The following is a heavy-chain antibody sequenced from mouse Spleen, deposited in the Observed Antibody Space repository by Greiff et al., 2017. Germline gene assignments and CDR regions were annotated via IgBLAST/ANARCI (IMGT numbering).Heavy chain of an antibody. V-gene: IGHV3-6*02. J-gene: IGHJ2*01. D-gene: IGHD2-1*01. CDR2: ISYDGSN. Sequence: EVKLMESGPGLVKPSQSLSLTCSVTGYSITSGYYWNWIRQFPGNKLEWMGYISYDGSNNYNPSLKNRISITRDTSKNQFFLKLNSVTTEDTATYYCARDRRNTLYGNYEGNYFDYWGQGTTLTVSS. CDR1: GYSITSGYY. CDR3: ARDRRNTLYGNYEGNYFDY.